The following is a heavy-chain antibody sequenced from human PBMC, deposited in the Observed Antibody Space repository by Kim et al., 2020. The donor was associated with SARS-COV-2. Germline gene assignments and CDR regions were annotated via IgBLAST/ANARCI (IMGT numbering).Heavy chain of an antibody. CDR2: IFGSGHGT. CDR3: AKNVHVTSVTFLGYFDL. Sequence: GGSLRLSCAASRFTFSSSAMTWVRQAPGKGLEWVSTIFGSGHGTYYTDSVKGRFIISRDNSKNTLYLQMNNLRADDTAIYYCAKNVHVTSVTFLGYFDLWGRGTPVIVSS. V-gene: IGHV3-23*01. CDR1: RFTFSSSA. D-gene: IGHD2-2*01. J-gene: IGHJ2*01.